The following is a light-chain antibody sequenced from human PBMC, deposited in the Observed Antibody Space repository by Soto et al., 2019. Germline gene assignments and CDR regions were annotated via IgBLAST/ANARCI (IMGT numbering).Light chain of an antibody. V-gene: IGLV2-14*02. J-gene: IGLJ7*01. CDR1: TSFVGTYNF. CDR3: AAWDDGLNGVV. CDR2: EGT. Sequence: QSALTQPASVSGSAGQSITISCTGTTSFVGTYNFVSWYQQHPGKAPQVLIYEGTKRPSGVPDRFSGSKSGTSASLAISGLQSEDEAHYYCAAWDDGLNGVVFGGGTQLTVL.